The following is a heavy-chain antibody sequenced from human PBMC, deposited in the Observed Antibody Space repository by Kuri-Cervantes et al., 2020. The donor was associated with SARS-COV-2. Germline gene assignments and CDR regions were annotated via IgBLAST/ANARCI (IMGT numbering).Heavy chain of an antibody. J-gene: IGHJ5*02. CDR1: GGSISSGGYY. CDR3: ARGITIFGVVMDLGWFDP. CDR2: IYYSGST. Sequence: GSLRLSCTVSGGSISSGGYYWSWIRQPPGKGLEWIGYIYYSGSTNYNPSLTSRVTISVDTSKNQFSLKLSSVTAADTAVYYCARGITIFGVVMDLGWFDPWGQGTLVTVSS. D-gene: IGHD3-3*01. V-gene: IGHV4-61*08.